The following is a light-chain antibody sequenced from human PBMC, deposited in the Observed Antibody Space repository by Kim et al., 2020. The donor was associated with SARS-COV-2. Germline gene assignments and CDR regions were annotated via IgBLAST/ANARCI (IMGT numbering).Light chain of an antibody. Sequence: ERVMTQSPATLSLSPGERATLSCRASQSIGSNLAWYQQKPGQAPRLLIYGASTRASGIPARFSGNGSETDFTLTITSLQSEDFAIYYCQQYNNGPYTFGQGTKVDIK. CDR1: QSIGSN. J-gene: IGKJ2*01. CDR3: QQYNNGPYT. V-gene: IGKV3-15*01. CDR2: GAS.